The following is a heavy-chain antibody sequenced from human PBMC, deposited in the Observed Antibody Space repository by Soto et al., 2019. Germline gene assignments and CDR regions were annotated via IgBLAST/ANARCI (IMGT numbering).Heavy chain of an antibody. D-gene: IGHD6-13*01. Sequence: EVQLVESGGGLVKPGGSLRLSCATSGFNFYYAWMTWVHQAPGKGLEWVGRIKSKPGGGTTDYAAPVKGRFTISRDDSKNTLYLQMNSLKTEDTAVYYCTTVGIAAAAVDYWGQGTLVTVSS. CDR3: TTVGIAAAAVDY. CDR1: GFNFYYAW. V-gene: IGHV3-15*01. CDR2: IKSKPGGGTT. J-gene: IGHJ4*02.